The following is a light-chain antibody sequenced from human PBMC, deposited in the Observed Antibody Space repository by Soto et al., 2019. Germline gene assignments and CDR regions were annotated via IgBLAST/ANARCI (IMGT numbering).Light chain of an antibody. Sequence: EIVLTQSPGTLSLSPGERATLSCRASQSVSSSYLAWYQQKPDQAPRLLIYGASSRATGNPDRFSCSGSGGAYSRTISRLEPDDFAVYYCQQYGSSPPYTFGQGTKVEIK. CDR1: QSVSSSY. CDR2: GAS. J-gene: IGKJ2*01. V-gene: IGKV3-20*01. CDR3: QQYGSSPPYT.